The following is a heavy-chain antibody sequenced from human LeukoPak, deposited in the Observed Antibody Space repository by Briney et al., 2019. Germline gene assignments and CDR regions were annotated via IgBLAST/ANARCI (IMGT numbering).Heavy chain of an antibody. CDR3: AKPYYYDSRNGHFDY. J-gene: IGHJ4*02. CDR2: ITGSGSAT. V-gene: IGHV3-23*01. CDR1: GFNFIMYD. D-gene: IGHD3-22*01. Sequence: PGGSLRLSCAASGFNFIMYDMTWVRQAPGKGLEWVSGITGSGSATYYAESVKGRFTISREYSEKTLYLQMNSLRDDDTAVYYCAKPYYYDSRNGHFDYWGQGTLVAVSS.